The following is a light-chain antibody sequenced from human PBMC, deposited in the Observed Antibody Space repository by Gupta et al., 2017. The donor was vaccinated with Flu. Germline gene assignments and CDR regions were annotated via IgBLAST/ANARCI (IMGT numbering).Light chain of an antibody. V-gene: IGKV2-28*01. CDR1: QSLLHSNGYNY. J-gene: IGKJ5*01. Sequence: DIVMTQSPLSLPVTPGEPASISCRSSQSLLHSNGYNYLDWYLQKPGQSPQLLIYLGSNRASGVPYRFSGSGSGTDFTLKISRVEAEDVWVYYCMQALQTPITFGQGTRLEIK. CDR2: LGS. CDR3: MQALQTPIT.